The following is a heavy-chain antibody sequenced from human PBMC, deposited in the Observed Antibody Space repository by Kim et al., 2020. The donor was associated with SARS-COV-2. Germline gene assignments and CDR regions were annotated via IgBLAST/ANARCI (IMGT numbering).Heavy chain of an antibody. CDR1: GGTFSSYA. J-gene: IGHJ3*02. D-gene: IGHD3-22*01. Sequence: SVKVSCKASGGTFSSYAISWVRQAPGQGLEWMGGIIPIFGTANYAQKFQGRVTITADESTSTAYMELSSLRSEDTAVYYCARGRPVSMIDPYRVAFDIWGQGTMVTVSS. CDR2: IIPIFGTA. V-gene: IGHV1-69*13. CDR3: ARGRPVSMIDPYRVAFDI.